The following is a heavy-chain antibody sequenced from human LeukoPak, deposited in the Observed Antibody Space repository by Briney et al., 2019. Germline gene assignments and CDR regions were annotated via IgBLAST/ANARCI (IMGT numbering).Heavy chain of an antibody. D-gene: IGHD7-27*01. CDR1: GGSISSYY. CDR3: ARGTLGSDDAFDI. CDR2: IYYSGST. Sequence: SETLSLTCTVSGGSISSYYWSWIRQPPGKGLEWIGYIYYSGSTNYNPSLKSRVTISVDTSKNQFSLKLSSVTAADTAVYYCARGTLGSDDAFDIWGQGTMVTVSS. J-gene: IGHJ3*02. V-gene: IGHV4-59*01.